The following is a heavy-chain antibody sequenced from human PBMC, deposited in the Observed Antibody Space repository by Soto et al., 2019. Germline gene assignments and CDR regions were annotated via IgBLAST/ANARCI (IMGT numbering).Heavy chain of an antibody. CDR2: IYYSGST. CDR3: AGHFDFWSGPDY. CDR1: NGSISTYY. D-gene: IGHD3-3*01. J-gene: IGHJ4*02. V-gene: IGHV4-59*08. Sequence: QVQLQESGPGLVKPSETLSLTCTVSNGSISTYYWSWIRQPPGKGLEWIGIIYYSGSTNYNPSLKSRVSISLDTSKNQFALKLSSVTAADTAVYYCAGHFDFWSGPDYWGQGPLVTVSS.